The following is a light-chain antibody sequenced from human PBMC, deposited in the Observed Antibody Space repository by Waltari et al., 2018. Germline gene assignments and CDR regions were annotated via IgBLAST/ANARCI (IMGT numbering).Light chain of an antibody. CDR1: SSDVGSYNR. CDR3: SSYTSSSTVV. J-gene: IGLJ2*01. CDR2: EVS. V-gene: IGLV2-18*02. Sequence: QSALTQPPSVSGSPGQSVTISCTGTSSDVGSYNRVSWYQQPPGTAPKLMIYEVSDRPSGVPDRFSGSKSGSTASLTISGLQVEDEAEYYRSSYTSSSTVVFGGGTKLTVL.